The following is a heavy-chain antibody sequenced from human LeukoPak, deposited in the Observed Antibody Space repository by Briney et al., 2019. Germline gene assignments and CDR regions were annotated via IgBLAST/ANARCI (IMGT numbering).Heavy chain of an antibody. CDR3: AKEMASIGRPYFDC. Sequence: GGSLRLSCAASGFTFRNYAMSWVRQAPGKGLEGVSLISDSGCSTYYADSVKGRFTISRDNSKNTLYLQMNSLRAEDTAVYYCAKEMASIGRPYFDCWGQGTLVTVSS. J-gene: IGHJ4*02. CDR1: GFTFRNYA. V-gene: IGHV3-23*01. D-gene: IGHD5-24*01. CDR2: ISDSGCST.